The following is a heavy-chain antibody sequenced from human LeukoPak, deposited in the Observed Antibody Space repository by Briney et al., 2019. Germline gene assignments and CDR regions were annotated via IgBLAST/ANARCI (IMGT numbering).Heavy chain of an antibody. V-gene: IGHV1-2*02. Sequence: ASVKVSCKASGYTFTGYYMHWVRQAPGQGLEWMGWINPNSGGTNYAQKFQGRVTMTRDMSISTAYMELSRLRSDDTAVYYCARSTPRIIAVAGTGDAFDIWGQGTLVTVSS. J-gene: IGHJ3*02. CDR2: INPNSGGT. CDR1: GYTFTGYY. D-gene: IGHD6-19*01. CDR3: ARSTPRIIAVAGTGDAFDI.